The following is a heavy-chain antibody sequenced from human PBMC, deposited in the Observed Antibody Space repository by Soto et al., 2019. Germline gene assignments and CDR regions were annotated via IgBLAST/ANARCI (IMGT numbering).Heavy chain of an antibody. CDR2: ISGSGGST. D-gene: IGHD4-17*01. V-gene: IGHV3-23*01. Sequence: EVQLLESGGGLVQPGGSLRLSCAASGFTFSSYAMSWVRQAPGKGLEWVSAISGSGGSTYYADSVKGRFTISSDNSKNTLYLQMNSLRAEDTAVYYCAKDLVGMTTVSDYYYYMDVWGNGTTVTVAS. CDR1: GFTFSSYA. CDR3: AKDLVGMTTVSDYYYYMDV. J-gene: IGHJ6*03.